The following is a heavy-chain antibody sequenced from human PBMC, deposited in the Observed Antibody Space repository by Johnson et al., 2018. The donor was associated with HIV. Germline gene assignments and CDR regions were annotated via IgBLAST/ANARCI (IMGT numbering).Heavy chain of an antibody. Sequence: EVQLVESGGGLVQPGGSLRLSCAASGFTFSSYDMHWVRQTTGKGLESVSGIGTAGDTYYADSVKGRFTISRDNSKNTLYLQMNSLRAEDTAVYYCAATYYYDSSGSRYPFDIWGQGTMVTVSS. V-gene: IGHV3-13*01. CDR1: GFTFSSYD. CDR3: AATYYYDSSGSRYPFDI. J-gene: IGHJ3*02. D-gene: IGHD3-22*01. CDR2: IGTAGDT.